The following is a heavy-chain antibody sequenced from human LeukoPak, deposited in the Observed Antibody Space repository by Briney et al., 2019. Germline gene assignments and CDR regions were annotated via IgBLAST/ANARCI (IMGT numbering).Heavy chain of an antibody. D-gene: IGHD2-15*01. CDR2: LYSGGGA. CDR1: GFTFSSYA. V-gene: IGHV3-23*03. Sequence: GGSLRLSCAASGFTFSSYAMSWVRQAPGKGLEWVSVLYSGGGAYYADSVKDRFTISRDYSQNTLLLQMNSLRAEDTALYYCARGKTSDDIVEDAFDIWGQGTMVAVSS. J-gene: IGHJ3*02. CDR3: ARGKTSDDIVEDAFDI.